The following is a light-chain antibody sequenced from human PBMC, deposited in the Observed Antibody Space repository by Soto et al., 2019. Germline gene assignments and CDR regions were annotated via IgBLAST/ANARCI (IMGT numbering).Light chain of an antibody. V-gene: IGLV2-14*01. CDR3: SSCTDSRVV. J-gene: IGLJ2*01. CDR1: SSDVGSNKF. Sequence: QSVLTQPASVSGSPGQSITISCTGTSSDVGSNKFVSWYQQHPGKAPKLMIYEVINRPSGVSNRFSGSKSGNTASLTISGLQAEDEADYYCSSCTDSRVVFGGGTKVTVL. CDR2: EVI.